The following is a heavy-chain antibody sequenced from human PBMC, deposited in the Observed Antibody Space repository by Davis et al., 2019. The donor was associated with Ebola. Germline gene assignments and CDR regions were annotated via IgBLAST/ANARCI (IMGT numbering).Heavy chain of an antibody. D-gene: IGHD5-12*01. V-gene: IGHV3-21*04. CDR1: GFTFSSYS. CDR3: ARVDLASGMDV. J-gene: IGHJ6*04. CDR2: ISSSSSYI. Sequence: GESLKISCAASGFTFSSYSMNWVRQAPGKGLEWVSSISSSSSYIYYADSVKGRFTISRDNAKNSLYLQMNSLRAEDTAVYYCARVDLASGMDVWGKGTTVTVSS.